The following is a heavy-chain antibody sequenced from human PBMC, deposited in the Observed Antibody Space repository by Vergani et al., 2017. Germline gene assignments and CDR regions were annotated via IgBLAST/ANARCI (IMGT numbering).Heavy chain of an antibody. D-gene: IGHD2-2*01. Sequence: QVQLQESGPGLVKPSETLSLTCTVSGGPISSYYWSWIRQPPGKGLEWIGYIYYSGSTNYNPSLKSRVTISVDTSKNQFSLKLSSVTAADTAVYYCARVTVGCSSTSCYEVDPWGQGTLVTVSS. J-gene: IGHJ5*02. V-gene: IGHV4-59*01. CDR3: ARVTVGCSSTSCYEVDP. CDR1: GGPISSYY. CDR2: IYYSGST.